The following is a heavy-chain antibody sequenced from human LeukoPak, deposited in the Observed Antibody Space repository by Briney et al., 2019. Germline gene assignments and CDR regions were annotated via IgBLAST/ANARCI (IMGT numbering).Heavy chain of an antibody. V-gene: IGHV3-9*01. J-gene: IGHJ4*02. D-gene: IGHD5-24*01. CDR3: TKEIDRRDGYWFDY. Sequence: GGSLRLSCAASGFTFDDYAMHWVRQAPGKGLEWVSGIRWNSDYIAYADSVKGRFIISRDNARNSLYLQMNSLRAEDTALYYCTKEIDRRDGYWFDYWGQGTLVTVSS. CDR2: IRWNSDYI. CDR1: GFTFDDYA.